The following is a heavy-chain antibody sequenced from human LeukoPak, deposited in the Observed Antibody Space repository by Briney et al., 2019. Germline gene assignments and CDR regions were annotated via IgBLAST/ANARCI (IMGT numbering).Heavy chain of an antibody. CDR2: IIPIFGTA. CDR1: GGTFSSYA. J-gene: IGHJ4*02. CDR3: ARVDPNCSSTSCYYGREDY. V-gene: IGHV1-69*13. Sequence: SVKVSCKASGGTFSSYAISWVRQAPGQGLEWMGGIIPIFGTANYAQKFQGRVTITADESTSTAYMELSSLRSEDTAVYYCARVDPNCSSTSCYYGREDYWGQGTLVTVSS. D-gene: IGHD2-2*01.